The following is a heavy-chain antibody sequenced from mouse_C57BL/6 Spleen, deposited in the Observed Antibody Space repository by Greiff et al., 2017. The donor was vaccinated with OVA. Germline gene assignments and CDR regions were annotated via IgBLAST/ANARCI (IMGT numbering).Heavy chain of an antibody. V-gene: IGHV14-1*01. CDR2: IAPADGDT. Sequence: VQLQQSGAELVRPGASVTLSCPASGFHIKDYYMHWVKQRPDQGLEWIGRIAPADGDTESAPKFQGQAPLTADTASNTAYLQLSSLTSDDTAVYDCTTPYYSGSSLYDFDYWGQGTTLTVSS. D-gene: IGHD1-1*01. J-gene: IGHJ2*01. CDR3: TTPYYSGSSLYDFDY. CDR1: GFHIKDYY.